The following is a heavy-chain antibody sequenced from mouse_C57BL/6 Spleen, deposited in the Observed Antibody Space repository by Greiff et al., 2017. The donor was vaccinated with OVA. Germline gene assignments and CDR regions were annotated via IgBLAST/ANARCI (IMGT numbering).Heavy chain of an antibody. Sequence: QVQLQQSGAELVMPGASVKLSCKASGYTFTSYWMHWVKQRPGQGLEWIGEIDPSDSYTNYNQKFKGKSTLTVDKSSSTAYLQLSSLTSEDSAVYYCASGYYDAGVYAMDYWGQGTSVTVSS. CDR1: GYTFTSYW. CDR3: ASGYYDAGVYAMDY. CDR2: IDPSDSYT. D-gene: IGHD2-4*01. V-gene: IGHV1-69*01. J-gene: IGHJ4*01.